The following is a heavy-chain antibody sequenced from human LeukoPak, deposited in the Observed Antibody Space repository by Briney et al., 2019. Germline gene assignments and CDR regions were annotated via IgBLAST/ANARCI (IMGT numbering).Heavy chain of an antibody. CDR1: GFTFSSCS. CDR2: ISSSSSYI. CDR3: ARTLAATVTTTNWFDP. J-gene: IGHJ5*02. V-gene: IGHV3-21*01. D-gene: IGHD4-17*01. Sequence: PGGSLRLSCAASGFTFSSCSMNWVRQAPGKGLEWVSSISSSSSYIYYADSVKGRFTISRDNAKNSLYLQMNSLRAEDTAVYYCARTLAATVTTTNWFDPWGQGTLVTVSS.